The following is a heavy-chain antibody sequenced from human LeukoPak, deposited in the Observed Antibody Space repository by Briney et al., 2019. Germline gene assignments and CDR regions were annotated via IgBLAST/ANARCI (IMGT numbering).Heavy chain of an antibody. J-gene: IGHJ6*02. CDR2: INHSGST. Sequence: SETLSLTCAVYGGSFSGYYWSWIRQPPGKGLEWIGEINHSGSTNYNPSLKSRVTISVDTSKNQFSLKLSSVTAADTAVYYCARVKYYYYGMDVWGQGTTVTVSS. CDR1: GGSFSGYY. CDR3: ARVKYYYYGMDV. V-gene: IGHV4-34*01.